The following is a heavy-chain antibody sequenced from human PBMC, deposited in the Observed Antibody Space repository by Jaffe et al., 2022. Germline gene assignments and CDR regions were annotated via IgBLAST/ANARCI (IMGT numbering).Heavy chain of an antibody. J-gene: IGHJ5*02. Sequence: QVQLQESGPGLVKPSETLSLTCAVSGYSISSGYYWGWIRQPPGKGLEWIGSIYHSGSTYYNPSLKSRVTISVDTSKNQFSLKLSSVTAADTAVYYCARPTSSGSYSWFDPWGQGTLVTVSS. CDR2: IYHSGST. CDR3: ARPTSSGSYSWFDP. V-gene: IGHV4-38-2*01. CDR1: GYSISSGYY. D-gene: IGHD1-26*01.